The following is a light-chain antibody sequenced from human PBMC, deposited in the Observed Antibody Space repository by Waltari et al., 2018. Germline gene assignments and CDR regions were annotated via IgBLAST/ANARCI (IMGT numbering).Light chain of an antibody. CDR2: VDN. CDR1: SSNIGSNR. Sequence: QSVLTQPPSVSAAPGQKVTISCSGSSSNIGSNRVSWYQQFPGTAPKLLIYVDNRRPSGTPDRFSGSKSGTSATLDITGLQTGDEADYYCGTWDSSLTAEVFGGGTKLTVL. V-gene: IGLV1-51*02. CDR3: GTWDSSLTAEV. J-gene: IGLJ2*01.